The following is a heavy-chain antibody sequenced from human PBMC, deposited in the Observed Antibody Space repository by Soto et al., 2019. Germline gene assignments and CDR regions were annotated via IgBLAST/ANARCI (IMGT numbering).Heavy chain of an antibody. D-gene: IGHD3-10*01. V-gene: IGHV3-30*18. Sequence: QVQLVESGGGVVQPGRSLRLSCAASGFTFSSYGMHWVRQAPGKGLEWVAVILYDGSNKYYADSVKGRFTISRDNSKNTLYLQMNSLRAEDTAVYYCAKDRSRFGELLGVYFDYWGQGTLVTVSS. J-gene: IGHJ4*02. CDR1: GFTFSSYG. CDR3: AKDRSRFGELLGVYFDY. CDR2: ILYDGSNK.